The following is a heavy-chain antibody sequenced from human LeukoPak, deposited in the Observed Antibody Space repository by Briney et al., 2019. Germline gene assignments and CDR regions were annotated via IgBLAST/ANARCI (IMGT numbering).Heavy chain of an antibody. CDR1: GGSFSGYY. Sequence: SESLSLTCAVYGGSFSGYYWSWIRQPPGKGLEWIGEINHSGSTNYNPSLKSRVTISVDTSKNQFSLKLSAVTAADTAVYYCARAGWELSPFVYWGQGTLVTVSS. J-gene: IGHJ4*02. V-gene: IGHV4-34*01. CDR3: ARAGWELSPFVY. D-gene: IGHD1-26*01. CDR2: INHSGST.